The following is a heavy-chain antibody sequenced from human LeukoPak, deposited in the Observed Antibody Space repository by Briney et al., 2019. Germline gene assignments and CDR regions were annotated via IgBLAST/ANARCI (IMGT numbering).Heavy chain of an antibody. CDR3: AKFHDYGDYNDY. J-gene: IGHJ4*02. CDR2: ISDSGGTT. Sequence: GGSLRLSCAASGFRFSDYSMNWVRQAPGKGLEWVSAISDSGGTTYYADSVKGRFTISRDNSKNTLYLQMNSLRAEDTAVYYCAKFHDYGDYNDYWGQGTLVTVSS. V-gene: IGHV3-23*01. D-gene: IGHD4-17*01. CDR1: GFRFSDYS.